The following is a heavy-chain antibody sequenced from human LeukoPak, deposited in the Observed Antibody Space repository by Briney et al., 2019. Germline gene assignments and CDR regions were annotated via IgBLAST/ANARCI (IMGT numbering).Heavy chain of an antibody. CDR3: ARDGYYDSSGYLGY. CDR1: GGSISSGSYY. D-gene: IGHD3-22*01. CDR2: IYTSGSN. Sequence: PSQTLSLTCTVSGGSISSGSYYWSWIRQPAGKGLEWIVRIYTSGSNNYNPSLKSRVTISVDTSKNQFSLKLSSVTAADTAVYYCARDGYYDSSGYLGYWGQGTLVTVSS. V-gene: IGHV4-61*02. J-gene: IGHJ4*02.